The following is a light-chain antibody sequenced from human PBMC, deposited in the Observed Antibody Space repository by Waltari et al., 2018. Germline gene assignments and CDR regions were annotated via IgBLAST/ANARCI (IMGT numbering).Light chain of an antibody. Sequence: SQGISSYLACHLQKPMKAHKQLCFAASTLQSGVPSRFSGSGSATEITLTISSLQPEAFATFYCHQLNSYPRSFGQGTKLNIK. CDR3: HQLNSYPRS. CDR2: AAS. V-gene: IGKV1-9*01. CDR1: QGISSY. J-gene: IGKJ2*01.